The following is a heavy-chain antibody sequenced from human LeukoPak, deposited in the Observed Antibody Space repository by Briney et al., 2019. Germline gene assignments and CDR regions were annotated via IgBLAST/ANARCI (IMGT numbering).Heavy chain of an antibody. D-gene: IGHD6-19*01. CDR1: NYTFNSYG. J-gene: IGHJ4*02. Sequence: ASVKVSCKASNYTFNSYGISWVRQAPGQGLEWMGWISAYNGNTNYAQKLQGRVTMTTDTSTSTAYMELRSLRSDDTAVDYCARDIAVAAIIPPYFDYWGQGTLVTVSS. CDR2: ISAYNGNT. CDR3: ARDIAVAAIIPPYFDY. V-gene: IGHV1-18*01.